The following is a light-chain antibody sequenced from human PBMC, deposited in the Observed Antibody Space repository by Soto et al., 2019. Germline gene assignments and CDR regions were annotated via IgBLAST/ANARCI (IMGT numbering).Light chain of an antibody. V-gene: IGKV1-39*01. Sequence: DIQMTQSPSSLSASVGDRVTITCRASQSISSYLNWYQQKPGKVPKLLMYAASSLQSGVPSRFSGSGSGTDFTLTISSLQPEDFATYYCQQSYSTPRTFGQGTKVEIK. CDR2: AAS. CDR1: QSISSY. J-gene: IGKJ1*01. CDR3: QQSYSTPRT.